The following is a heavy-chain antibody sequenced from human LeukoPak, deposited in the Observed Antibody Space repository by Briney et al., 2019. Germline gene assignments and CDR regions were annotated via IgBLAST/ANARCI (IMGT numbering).Heavy chain of an antibody. CDR1: GFTFSSYA. D-gene: IGHD6-13*01. CDR2: ISGSGGST. CDR3: AKVESEQQLVLYYYYYMDV. J-gene: IGHJ6*03. Sequence: GGSLRLSCAASGFTFSSYAMSWVRQAPGKGLEWVSAISGSGGSTYYADSVKGRFTISRDNSKNTLYLQMNSLRAEDTAVYYCAKVESEQQLVLYYYYYMDVWGKGTTVTVSS. V-gene: IGHV3-23*01.